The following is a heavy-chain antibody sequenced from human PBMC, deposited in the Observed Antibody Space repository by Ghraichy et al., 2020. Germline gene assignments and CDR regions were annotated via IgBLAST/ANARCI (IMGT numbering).Heavy chain of an antibody. D-gene: IGHD4-17*01. V-gene: IGHV3-15*01. CDR3: TTELSTAYGDYVGFFQH. J-gene: IGHJ1*01. CDR1: GFSFTNAW. CDR2: IKSTTHGGTT. Sequence: GESLNISCAASGFSFTNAWMSWVRQTPGKGLEWVGRIKSTTHGGTTDYAAPVEGRFTISRDDSKNTLYLQMNSLRIEDTAVYYCTTELSTAYGDYVGFFQHWGHGTLVTVSS.